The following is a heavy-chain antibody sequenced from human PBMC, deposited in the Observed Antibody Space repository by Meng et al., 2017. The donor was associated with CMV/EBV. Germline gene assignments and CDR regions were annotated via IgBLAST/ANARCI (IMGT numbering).Heavy chain of an antibody. CDR2: INPNSGGT. CDR3: ARDWVVPAALDY. V-gene: IGHV1-2*02. D-gene: IGHD2-2*01. Sequence: ASVKVSCKASGYTFTGYYMNWVRQAPGQGLEWMGWINPNSGGTNYAQKFQGRVTMTRDTSISTAYMELSRLRSDDTAVYYCARDWVVPAALDYWGQGTLVTVSS. J-gene: IGHJ4*02. CDR1: GYTFTGYY.